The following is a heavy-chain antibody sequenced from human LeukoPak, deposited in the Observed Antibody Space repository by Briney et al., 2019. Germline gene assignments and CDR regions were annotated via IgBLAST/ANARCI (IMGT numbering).Heavy chain of an antibody. D-gene: IGHD5-18*01. CDR3: ARESGYSYGLAGFFDY. Sequence: GGSLRLSCAASGFTVTSNYMSWVRQAPGKGLEWVSVIYGDGRIHYADSVKGRFTISRDDSKNTLYLQMNSLRAEDTAVYYCARESGYSYGLAGFFDYWGQGTMVTVSS. V-gene: IGHV3-53*01. CDR1: GFTVTSNY. CDR2: IYGDGRI. J-gene: IGHJ4*02.